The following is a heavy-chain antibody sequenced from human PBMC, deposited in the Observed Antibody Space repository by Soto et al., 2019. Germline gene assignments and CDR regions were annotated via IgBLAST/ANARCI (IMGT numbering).Heavy chain of an antibody. J-gene: IGHJ5*02. CDR3: ERHRHPQITLIVGFDP. V-gene: IGHV4-39*01. CDR2: IYYSGST. CDR1: GVSISSSSYY. Sequence: SETLSLTCTVSGVSISSSSYYWGWIRQPPGKGLEWIGSIYYSGSTYYNPSLKSRVTISVDTSKNQFSLKLSSVTAADTAVYYRERHRHPQITLIVGFDPCGQGTLVTVSS. D-gene: IGHD3-22*01.